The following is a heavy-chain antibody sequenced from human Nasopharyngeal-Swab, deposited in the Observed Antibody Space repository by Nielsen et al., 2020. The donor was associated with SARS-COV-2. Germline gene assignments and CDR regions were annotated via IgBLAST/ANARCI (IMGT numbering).Heavy chain of an antibody. J-gene: IGHJ4*02. CDR2: IWYDGSNK. V-gene: IGHV3-33*01. CDR1: GFTFSSYG. CDR3: ARDAYYYDKSGYYAATYYFDY. Sequence: GESLKISCAASGFTFSSYGMHWVRQAPGKGLEWVAVIWYDGSNKYYVDSVKGRFTISRDNYKNTLYLQMNSLRAEDTAVYYCARDAYYYDKSGYYAATYYFDYWGQGTLVTVSS. D-gene: IGHD3-22*01.